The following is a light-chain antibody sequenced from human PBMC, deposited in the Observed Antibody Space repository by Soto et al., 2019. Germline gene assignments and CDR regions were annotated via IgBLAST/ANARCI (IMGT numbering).Light chain of an antibody. J-gene: IGKJ1*01. CDR3: QQYTNTNNPWM. Sequence: EVVMTQSPATLSVSPGERVTLSCRASQSVYVNVAWYQQKPGQAPRLLISGASTRATGIPARFSGSGSGTEFTLIISGLQPDDSATYYCQQYTNTNNPWMFGQGTKVDIK. CDR1: QSVYVN. V-gene: IGKV3-15*01. CDR2: GAS.